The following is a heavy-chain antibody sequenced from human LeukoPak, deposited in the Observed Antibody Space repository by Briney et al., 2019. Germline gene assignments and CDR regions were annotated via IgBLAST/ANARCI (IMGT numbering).Heavy chain of an antibody. D-gene: IGHD2-2*01. CDR2: IFPDDSDT. J-gene: IGHJ4*02. CDR1: GYTFSGYW. V-gene: IGHV5-51*01. CDR3: ARQNRYCSSTNCYGDLDY. Sequence: GESLEISCRGSGYTFSGYWIAWVRQMPGKGLEWMGIIFPDDSDTTYSPSFQGRVTMSADKSISTAYLQWSSLKASDTAMYYCARQNRYCSSTNCYGDLDYWGQGSLVTVSS.